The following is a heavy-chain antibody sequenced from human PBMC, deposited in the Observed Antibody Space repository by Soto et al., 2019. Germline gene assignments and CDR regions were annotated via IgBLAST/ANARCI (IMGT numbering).Heavy chain of an antibody. CDR1: GFTFSDYY. J-gene: IGHJ6*03. V-gene: IGHV3-11*01. CDR3: AAIPKNIVVVVALRPNYYMDV. CDR2: ISSSGSTI. D-gene: IGHD2-15*01. Sequence: GGSLRLSCAASGFTFSDYYMSWIRQAPGKGLEWVSYISSSGSTIYYADSVKGRFTISRDNAKNSLYLQMNSLRAEDTAVYYCAAIPKNIVVVVALRPNYYMDVWGKGTTVTVSS.